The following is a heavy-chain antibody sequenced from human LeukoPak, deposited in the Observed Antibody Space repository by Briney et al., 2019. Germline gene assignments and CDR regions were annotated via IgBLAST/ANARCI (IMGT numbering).Heavy chain of an antibody. CDR2: MNPNSGNT. CDR1: GYTFTRYD. CDR3: ARGERRSYDFWGDQYYYYMDV. V-gene: IGHV1-8*03. J-gene: IGHJ6*03. D-gene: IGHD3-3*01. Sequence: GSVKVSCKASGYTFTRYDINWVRQATGQGLELMGWMNPNSGNTGYAQKFQGRVTFSRDTSMSTAYIELSSLRSEDTAVYYCARGERRSYDFWGDQYYYYMDVWGEGTTVTVSS.